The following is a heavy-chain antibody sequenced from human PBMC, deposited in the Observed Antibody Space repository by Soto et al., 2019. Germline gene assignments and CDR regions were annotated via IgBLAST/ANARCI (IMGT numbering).Heavy chain of an antibody. CDR3: ARDGGYCSGGSCYDYYYYYGMDV. D-gene: IGHD2-15*01. CDR2: NSAYNGNT. Sequence: QVQLVQSGAEVKKPGASVKVSCKASGYTFTSYGISWVRQAPGQGLEWMGWNSAYNGNTNYAQKLQGRVTMTTDTSTSTAYMELRSLRSDDTAVYYCARDGGYCSGGSCYDYYYYYGMDVWGQGTTVTVSS. CDR1: GYTFTSYG. J-gene: IGHJ6*02. V-gene: IGHV1-18*04.